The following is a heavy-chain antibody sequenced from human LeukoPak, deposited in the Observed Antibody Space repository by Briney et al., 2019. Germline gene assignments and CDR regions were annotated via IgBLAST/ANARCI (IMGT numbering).Heavy chain of an antibody. Sequence: ASVKVSCKVSGYTLTELSMHWVRQAPGKGLEWMGGFDPEDGETIYAQKFQGRVTMTEGTSTDTAYMELSSLRSEDTAVYYCATTLWSGYLGPLGAFDIWGQGTMVTVSS. CDR3: ATTLWSGYLGPLGAFDI. D-gene: IGHD3-3*01. J-gene: IGHJ3*02. CDR1: GYTLTELS. V-gene: IGHV1-24*01. CDR2: FDPEDGET.